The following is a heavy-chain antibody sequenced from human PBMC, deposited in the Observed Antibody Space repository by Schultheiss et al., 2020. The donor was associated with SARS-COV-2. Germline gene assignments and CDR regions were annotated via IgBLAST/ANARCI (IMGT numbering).Heavy chain of an antibody. V-gene: IGHV1-2*06. CDR3: AREEIVWKYVDDAFDI. CDR1: GYTFTGYY. D-gene: IGHD1-7*01. CDR2: INPNSGGT. J-gene: IGHJ3*02. Sequence: ASVKVSCKASGYTFTGYYMHWVRQAPGQGLEWMGRINPNSGGTNYAQKFQGRVTMTRDTSISTAYMELSRLTSDDTAVYYCAREEIVWKYVDDAFDIWGQGTMVTVSS.